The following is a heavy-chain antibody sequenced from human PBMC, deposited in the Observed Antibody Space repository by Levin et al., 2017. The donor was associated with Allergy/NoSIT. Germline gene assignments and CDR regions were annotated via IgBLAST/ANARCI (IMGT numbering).Heavy chain of an antibody. CDR1: GGSISSGDYY. Sequence: SETLSLTCTVSGGSISSGDYYWSWIRQPPGKGLEWIGYIYYSGSTYYNPSLKSRVTISVDTSKNQFSLKLSSVTAADTAVYYCARANRYFGSGSYPEYWGQGTLVTVSS. D-gene: IGHD3-10*01. J-gene: IGHJ4*02. CDR2: IYYSGST. CDR3: ARANRYFGSGSYPEY. V-gene: IGHV4-30-4*01.